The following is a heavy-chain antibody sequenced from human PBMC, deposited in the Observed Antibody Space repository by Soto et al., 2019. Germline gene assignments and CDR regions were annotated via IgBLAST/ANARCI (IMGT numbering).Heavy chain of an antibody. D-gene: IGHD4-17*01. V-gene: IGHV4-38-2*01. CDR2: IYHSGST. J-gene: IGHJ5*02. CDR3: ARGAATVTPGWFDP. Sequence: SETLSLTCAVSGYSISSGYYWGWIRQPPGKGLEWIASIYHSGSTYYNPSLKSRVTISVDTSKNQFSLKLTSVTAVDTAVYYCARGAATVTPGWFDPWGQGTLVTVSS. CDR1: GYSISSGYY.